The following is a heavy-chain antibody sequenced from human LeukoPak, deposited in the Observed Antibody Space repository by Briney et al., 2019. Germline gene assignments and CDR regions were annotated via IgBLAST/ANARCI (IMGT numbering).Heavy chain of an antibody. CDR3: AEDTSTGSGF. J-gene: IGHJ4*02. D-gene: IGHD2-2*01. CDR2: ITDNGSST. V-gene: IGHV3-74*01. Sequence: PGGALRLSRADPGLKFSKHRLYWVRQDPGKGLVWFLRITDNGSSTSYADSVKGCFTITSDQAKNTVYLQMTSLRVEDAAVYYCAEDTSTGSGFWGQGTLVTVSS. CDR1: GLKFSKHR.